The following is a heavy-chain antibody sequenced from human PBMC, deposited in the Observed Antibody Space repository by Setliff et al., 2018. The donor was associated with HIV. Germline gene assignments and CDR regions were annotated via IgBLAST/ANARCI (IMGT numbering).Heavy chain of an antibody. D-gene: IGHD7-27*01. J-gene: IGHJ3*01. CDR1: GGAINNGGHW. CDR3: ARHAKLGMGGNDVFDF. CDR2: IYYTGTT. Sequence: LSLTCTVSGGAINNGGHWWSWIRQFPGKGLEWIGYIYYTGTTHYNPSLKSRVDISVDSSKNHFSLKLTSVTAADTAIYSCARHAKLGMGGNDVFDFWGQGAVVTVSS. V-gene: IGHV4-31*03.